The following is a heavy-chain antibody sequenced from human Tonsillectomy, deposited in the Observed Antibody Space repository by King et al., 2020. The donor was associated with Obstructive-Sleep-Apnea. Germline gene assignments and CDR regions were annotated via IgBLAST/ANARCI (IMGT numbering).Heavy chain of an antibody. V-gene: IGHV4-59*01. CDR3: ANGDDYYGMDV. D-gene: IGHD2-21*02. Sequence: VQLQESGPGLVKPSETLSLTCTVSGGSISSYYWSWIRQPPGKGLEWIGYIYYSGSTNYNPSLKSRVTISVDTSKNQFSLKLSSVTAADTAVYYCANGDDYYGMDVWGQGTTVTVSS. J-gene: IGHJ6*02. CDR1: GGSISSYY. CDR2: IYYSGST.